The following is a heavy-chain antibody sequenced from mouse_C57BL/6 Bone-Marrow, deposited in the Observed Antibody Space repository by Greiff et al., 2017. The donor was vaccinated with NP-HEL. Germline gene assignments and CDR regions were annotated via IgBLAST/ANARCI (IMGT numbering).Heavy chain of an antibody. J-gene: IGHJ2*01. CDR3: ARGYDYDGYFDY. D-gene: IGHD2-4*01. CDR2: IYPGSGST. V-gene: IGHV1-55*01. Sequence: QVHVKQPGAELVKPGASVKMSCKASGYTFTSYWITWVKQRPGQGLEWIGDIYPGSGSTNYNEKFKSKATLTVDTSSSTAYMQLSSLTSEDSAVYYCARGYDYDGYFDYWGQGTTLTVSS. CDR1: GYTFTSYW.